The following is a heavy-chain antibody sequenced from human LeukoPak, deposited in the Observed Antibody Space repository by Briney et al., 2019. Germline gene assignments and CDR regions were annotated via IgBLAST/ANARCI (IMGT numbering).Heavy chain of an antibody. V-gene: IGHV4-31*03. J-gene: IGHJ4*02. D-gene: IGHD3-22*01. CDR3: ARGRGSGYYKYYFDY. Sequence: KPSDTLSLTCTVSGGSISSGGYYWSWIRQHPGKGLEWIGYIYYSGSTYYNPSLKSRVTISVGTSKNQFSLKLSSVTAADTAVYYCARGRGSGYYKYYFDYWGQGTLVTVSS. CDR2: IYYSGST. CDR1: GGSISSGGYY.